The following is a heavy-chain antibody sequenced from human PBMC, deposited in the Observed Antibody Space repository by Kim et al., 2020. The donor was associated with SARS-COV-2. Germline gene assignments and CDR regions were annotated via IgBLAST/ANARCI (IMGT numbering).Heavy chain of an antibody. J-gene: IGHJ4*02. CDR1: VGSFSGYS. CDR2: IRHTGST. V-gene: IGHV4-34*01. D-gene: IGHD4-17*01. CDR3: ARGLRGQNSEEMSYFDY. Sequence: SETLSLTCAVYVGSFSGYSWSWIRQPPGQGLEWVGEIRHTGSTYYNPSLNSRVTISVDTSKNQFSLKLSSVTAADTAVYYCARGLRGQNSEEMSYFDYWGQGTLVTVSS.